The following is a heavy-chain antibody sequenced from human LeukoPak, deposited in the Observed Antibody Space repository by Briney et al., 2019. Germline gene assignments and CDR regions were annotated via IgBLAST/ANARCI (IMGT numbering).Heavy chain of an antibody. CDR3: AQKGGADH. CDR2: ISSSSSAI. CDR1: GFTFSRFG. D-gene: IGHD2-15*01. J-gene: IGHJ4*02. V-gene: IGHV3-48*02. Sequence: GGSLRLSCAASGFTFSRFGMNWVRQAPGKGLEWISYISSSSSAIYYADSVKGRFTISRDNAKNSLYLQMSSLRDEDTAVYYCAQKGGADHWGQGTLVTVSS.